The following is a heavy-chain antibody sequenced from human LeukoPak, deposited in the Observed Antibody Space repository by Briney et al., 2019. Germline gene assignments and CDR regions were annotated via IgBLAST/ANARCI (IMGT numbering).Heavy chain of an antibody. Sequence: ASVKVSFKASVYTFTSYVISWVRQAPGKGLAWMGWISAYNGNTNYAQKLQGRLTMTTDTSTSTAYMELRSLRSNDPAVYYCARDRDSSGYYGSMGYWGQGTLVTVSS. D-gene: IGHD3-22*01. V-gene: IGHV1-18*01. J-gene: IGHJ4*02. CDR3: ARDRDSSGYYGSMGY. CDR2: ISAYNGNT. CDR1: VYTFTSYV.